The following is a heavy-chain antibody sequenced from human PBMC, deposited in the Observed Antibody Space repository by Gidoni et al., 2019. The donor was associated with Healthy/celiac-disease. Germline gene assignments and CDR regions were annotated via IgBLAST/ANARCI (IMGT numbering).Heavy chain of an antibody. V-gene: IGHV3-21*01. CDR1: GFTFSSYS. J-gene: IGHJ3*02. Sequence: EVQLVESGGGLVKPGGSLRLSCAPSGFTFSSYSMNWVRQAPGKGLEWVSSISSSSSYIYYADSVKGRFTISRDNAKNSLYLQMNSLRAEDTAVYYCARDYSAADDAFDIWGQGTMVTVSS. CDR2: ISSSSSYI. D-gene: IGHD2-21*01. CDR3: ARDYSAADDAFDI.